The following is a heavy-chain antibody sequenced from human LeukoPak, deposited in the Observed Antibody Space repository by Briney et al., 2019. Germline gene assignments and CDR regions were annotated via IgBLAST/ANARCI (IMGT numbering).Heavy chain of an antibody. J-gene: IGHJ4*02. CDR1: GFTFSNAW. CDR3: ARGSSSWYYFDY. V-gene: IGHV3-30-3*01. D-gene: IGHD6-13*01. CDR2: ISYDGSNK. Sequence: GGSLRLSCAASGFTFSNAWMSWVRQAPGKGLEWVAVISYDGSNKYYADSVKGRLTISRDNSKNTLYLQMNSLRAEDTAVYYCARGSSSWYYFDYWGQGTLVTVSS.